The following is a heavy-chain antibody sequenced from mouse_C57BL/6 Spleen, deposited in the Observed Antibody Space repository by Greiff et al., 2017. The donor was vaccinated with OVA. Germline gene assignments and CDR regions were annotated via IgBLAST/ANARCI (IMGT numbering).Heavy chain of an antibody. J-gene: IGHJ3*01. D-gene: IGHD1-1*01. CDR2: INPSNGGT. Sequence: QVQLQQPGAELVKPGASVKLSCKASGYTFTSYWMQWVKQRPGQGLEWIGNINPSNGGTNYNEKFKSKATLTVDKSSSTAYMQLSSLTSEDSAVYYCARLESYYYGTLFAYWGQGTLVTVSA. CDR3: ARLESYYYGTLFAY. CDR1: GYTFTSYW. V-gene: IGHV1-53*01.